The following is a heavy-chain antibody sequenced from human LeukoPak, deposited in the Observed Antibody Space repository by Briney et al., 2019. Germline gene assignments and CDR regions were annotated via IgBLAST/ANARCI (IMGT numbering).Heavy chain of an antibody. CDR3: VTGFTTIAVDYFDY. J-gene: IGHJ4*02. V-gene: IGHV1-24*01. CDR1: GKTLSDLS. CDR2: SDPEDGER. D-gene: IGHD1-1*01. Sequence: ASVKVSCKVSGKTLSDLSIHWLRQPPGKGLEWLGGSDPEDGERIYAQMFQGRVTMTEDTSIDTAYMELSSLRSEDTAVYYCVTGFTTIAVDYFDYRGQGTLVTASP.